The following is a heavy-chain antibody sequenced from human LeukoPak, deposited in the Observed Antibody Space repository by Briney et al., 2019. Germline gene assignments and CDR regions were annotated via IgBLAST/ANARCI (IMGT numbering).Heavy chain of an antibody. J-gene: IGHJ5*02. Sequence: ASVKVSCKTSGYPFTTYEINWVRQAAGQGLEWMGWVHPNTGNTAYAQRFQGRVTMTRDTSISTAYMELSSLTSNDTAVYFCSRGPRNDPWGQGTLVTVSS. CDR1: GYPFTTYE. CDR3: SRGPRNDP. D-gene: IGHD1-14*01. V-gene: IGHV1-8*01. CDR2: VHPNTGNT.